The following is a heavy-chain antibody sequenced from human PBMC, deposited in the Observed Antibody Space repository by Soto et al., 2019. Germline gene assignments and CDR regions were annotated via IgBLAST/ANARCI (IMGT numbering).Heavy chain of an antibody. J-gene: IGHJ5*02. D-gene: IGHD3-22*01. CDR2: INAGNGNT. V-gene: IGHV1-3*01. CDR3: ARAARYYDSSGYPLNWFDP. CDR1: GYTFTSYA. Sequence: ASVKVSCKASGYTFTSYAMHWVRQAPGQRLEWMGWINAGNGNTKYSQKFQGRVTMTRDTSASTVCMELSSLRSEDTAVYYCARAARYYDSSGYPLNWFDPWGQGPLVTVSS.